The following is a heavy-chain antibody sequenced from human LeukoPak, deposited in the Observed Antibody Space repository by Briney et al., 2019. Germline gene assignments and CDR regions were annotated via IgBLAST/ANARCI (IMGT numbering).Heavy chain of an antibody. CDR1: GFTFSNYG. J-gene: IGHJ4*02. D-gene: IGHD3-10*01. Sequence: GGSLRLSCAASGFTFSNYGMNWVRQAPGKGLEWVAVISYDGSNKYYADSVKGRFTISRDNSKNTLYLQMNSLRAEDTAVFYCAKDWSHGSGSYYYFDYWGQGTLVAVSS. CDR2: ISYDGSNK. CDR3: AKDWSHGSGSYYYFDY. V-gene: IGHV3-30*18.